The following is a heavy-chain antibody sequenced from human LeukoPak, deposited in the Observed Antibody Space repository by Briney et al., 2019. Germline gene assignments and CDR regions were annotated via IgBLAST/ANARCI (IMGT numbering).Heavy chain of an antibody. Sequence: GGSLRLSCAASGFTFDDYAMHWVRQAPGKGLEWVSGFSWNSGTIGYADSVKGRFTISRDNAKNSLYLQMNSLRAEDMAFYYCAKGNSGSYSQDWFDPWGQGTLVTVSS. J-gene: IGHJ5*02. CDR2: FSWNSGTI. CDR1: GFTFDDYA. V-gene: IGHV3-9*03. D-gene: IGHD1-26*01. CDR3: AKGNSGSYSQDWFDP.